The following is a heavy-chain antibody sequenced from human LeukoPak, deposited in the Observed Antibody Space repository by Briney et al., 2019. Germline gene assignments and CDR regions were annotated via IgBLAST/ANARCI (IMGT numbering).Heavy chain of an antibody. D-gene: IGHD2-15*01. Sequence: PSETLSLTCTVSGGSISSYYWSWIRQPPGKGLEWIGYIYYSGSTNYNPSPKSRVTISVDTSKNQFSLKLSSVTAADTAVYYCARETVVVVAATPGAFDIWGQGTMVTVSS. J-gene: IGHJ3*02. CDR2: IYYSGST. CDR3: ARETVVVVAATPGAFDI. CDR1: GGSISSYY. V-gene: IGHV4-59*01.